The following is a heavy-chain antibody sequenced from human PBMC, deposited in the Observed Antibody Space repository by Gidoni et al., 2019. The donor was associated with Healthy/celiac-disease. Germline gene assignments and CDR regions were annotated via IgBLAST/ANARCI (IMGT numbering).Heavy chain of an antibody. D-gene: IGHD3-10*01. CDR3: AKGDYGSGSYWALYYYYGMDV. V-gene: IGHV3-48*02. CDR1: GFTFSSYS. Sequence: EVQLVESGGGLVQPGGSLRLSCAASGFTFSSYSMNWVRQAPGKGLEWVSYISSSSSTIYYADSVKGRFTISRDNAKNSLYLQMNSLRDEDTAVYYCAKGDYGSGSYWALYYYYGMDVWGQGTTVTVSS. CDR2: ISSSSSTI. J-gene: IGHJ6*02.